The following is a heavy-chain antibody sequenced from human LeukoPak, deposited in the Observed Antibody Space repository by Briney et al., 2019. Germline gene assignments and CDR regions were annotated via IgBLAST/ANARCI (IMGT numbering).Heavy chain of an antibody. V-gene: IGHV4-59*12. J-gene: IGHJ5*02. CDR1: GGSISSYY. D-gene: IGHD3-16*01. CDR3: ARDSRLEYYDYGRGRRPNWFDP. CDR2: IYYSGST. Sequence: SETLSLTCTVSGGSISSYYWSWIRQPPGKGLEWIGYIYYSGSTNYKPSLKSRVTISVDTSKNQFSLKLSSVTAADTAVYYCARDSRLEYYDYGRGRRPNWFDPWGQGTLVTVSS.